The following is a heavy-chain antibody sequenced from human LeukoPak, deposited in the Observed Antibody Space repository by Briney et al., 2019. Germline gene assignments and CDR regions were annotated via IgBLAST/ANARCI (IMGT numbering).Heavy chain of an antibody. V-gene: IGHV4-38-2*02. D-gene: IGHD3-10*01. CDR2: FYHGGST. CDR3: ARDLLWGYDY. CDR1: GYSISTGYY. J-gene: IGHJ4*02. Sequence: PSETLSLTCTVSGYSISTGYYWDWIRQPPGKGLEWIGTFYHGGSTYYNPSLKSRVTISVDTSKNQFSLKLSSVTAADTAVYYCARDLLWGYDYWGQGTLVTVSS.